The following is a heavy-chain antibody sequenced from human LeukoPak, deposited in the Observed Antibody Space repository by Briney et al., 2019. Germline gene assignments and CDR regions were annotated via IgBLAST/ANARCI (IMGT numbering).Heavy chain of an antibody. CDR2: INGDGSST. CDR3: ASSPDF. J-gene: IGHJ4*02. V-gene: IGHV3-74*01. Sequence: PGGSLRLSCAASGFTFSRHWMHWVRQAPGNGLVWVSRINGDGSSTSYTDSVKGRFTIPRDNVKNTLYLQMNSLRAEDTAVYYCASSPDFWGQGILVTVSS. CDR1: GFTFSRHW.